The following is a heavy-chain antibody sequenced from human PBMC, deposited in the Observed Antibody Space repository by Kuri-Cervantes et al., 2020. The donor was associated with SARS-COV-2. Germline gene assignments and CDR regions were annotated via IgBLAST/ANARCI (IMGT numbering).Heavy chain of an antibody. Sequence: GGSLRLSCTASGFTFGDYAMSWVRQAPGRGLEWVGFIRSKFFGETRQYAASVRDRFTISRDDSKSIAYLQMNSLKTEDTAVYHCTSNDFWSGYSIFWGQGTLVTAPQ. CDR3: TSNDFWSGYSIF. V-gene: IGHV3-49*04. J-gene: IGHJ4*02. CDR2: IRSKFFGETR. D-gene: IGHD3-3*01. CDR1: GFTFGDYA.